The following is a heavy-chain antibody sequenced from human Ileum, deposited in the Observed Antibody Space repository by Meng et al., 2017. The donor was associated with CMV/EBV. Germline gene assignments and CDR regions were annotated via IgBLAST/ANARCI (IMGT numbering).Heavy chain of an antibody. CDR2: IKYDGSEK. J-gene: IGHJ4*01. CDR3: VREDFYSGDFGY. D-gene: IGHD6-19*01. Sequence: GESLKISCAGSGFSLSTSWMSWVRQAPGKGLEWVANIKYDGSEKYFVDSVKGRFTISRDNAKNSLYLQLTSLRVEDTAVYFCVREDFYSGDFGYWGQGTQV. V-gene: IGHV3-7*01. CDR1: GFSLSTSW.